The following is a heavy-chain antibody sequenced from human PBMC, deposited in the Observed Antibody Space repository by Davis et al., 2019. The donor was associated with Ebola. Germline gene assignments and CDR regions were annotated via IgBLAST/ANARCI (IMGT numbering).Heavy chain of an antibody. V-gene: IGHV3-33*08. J-gene: IGHJ6*03. Sequence: GGSLRLSCAASGFTFSSCAMHWVRQAPGKRLEWVAFIWYDGSNKYYADSVKGRFTISRDNSKNTLYLQMNSLRAEDTAVYYCARDRGDYYYMDVWGKGTTVTVS. CDR1: GFTFSSCA. CDR3: ARDRGDYYYMDV. D-gene: IGHD3-10*01. CDR2: IWYDGSNK.